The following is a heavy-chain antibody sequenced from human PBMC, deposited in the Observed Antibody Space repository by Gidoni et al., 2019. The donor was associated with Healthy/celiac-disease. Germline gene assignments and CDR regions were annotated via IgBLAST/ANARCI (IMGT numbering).Heavy chain of an antibody. CDR2: IKSKTDGGTT. V-gene: IGHV3-15*01. CDR1: GFTFSNAW. J-gene: IGHJ6*02. Sequence: EVQLVESGGGLVKPGGSLRLPCAASGFTFSNAWMSWVRQAPGKGLEWVGRIKSKTDGGTTDYAAPVKGRFTISRDDSKNTLYLQMNSLKTEDTAVYYCTTAYYYDSSGYSNMDVWGQGTTVTVSS. D-gene: IGHD3-22*01. CDR3: TTAYYYDSSGYSNMDV.